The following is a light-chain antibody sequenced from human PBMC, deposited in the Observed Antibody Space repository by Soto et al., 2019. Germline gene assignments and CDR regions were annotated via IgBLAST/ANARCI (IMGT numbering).Light chain of an antibody. J-gene: IGKJ2*01. CDR3: QQYGSSPWYT. CDR1: QSVSSSY. CDR2: GAS. Sequence: EIVLTQSPGTLSLSPGERATLSCRASQSVSSSYLAWYQQKPGQAPRLLIYGASSSATGIPDRFSGSGSGTDFTLTISRLEPEDFAVYYCQQYGSSPWYTFGQGTKLDIK. V-gene: IGKV3-20*01.